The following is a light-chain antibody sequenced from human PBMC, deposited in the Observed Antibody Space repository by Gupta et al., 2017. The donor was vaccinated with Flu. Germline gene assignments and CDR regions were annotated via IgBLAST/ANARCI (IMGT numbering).Light chain of an antibody. CDR3: HEYYNGPPT. Sequence: GDRITITCRATQGISRFLAWYQQKPGQVPSLLIYAASTLQSGVSSRFSGSGSGTDFTLTISSLQPEDVATYFCHEYYNGPPTFGQGTKVEIK. CDR1: QGISRF. J-gene: IGKJ1*01. V-gene: IGKV1-27*01. CDR2: AAS.